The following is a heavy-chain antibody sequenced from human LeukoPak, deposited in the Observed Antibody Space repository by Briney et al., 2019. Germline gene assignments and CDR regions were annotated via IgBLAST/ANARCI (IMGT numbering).Heavy chain of an antibody. CDR1: GYSFTSYW. CDR2: IYPGDSDT. Sequence: GESLKISCKGSGYSFTSYWIGWVRQMPGKGLEWMGIIYPGDSDTRYSPSFQGQVTISADKSISTAYLQWSSLKASDTATYYCARHAYSGSYFDAFDIWGQGTMVTVSS. D-gene: IGHD1-26*01. V-gene: IGHV5-51*01. J-gene: IGHJ3*02. CDR3: ARHAYSGSYFDAFDI.